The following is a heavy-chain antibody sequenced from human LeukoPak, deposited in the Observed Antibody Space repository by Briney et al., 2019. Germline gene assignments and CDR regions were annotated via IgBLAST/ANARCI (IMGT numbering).Heavy chain of an antibody. V-gene: IGHV3-23*01. Sequence: PGGSLRLSCAASGFTFSSYAMSWVRQAPGKGLEWVSGISGSATRIFYADSVKGRFTISRDNSKNTLYLQMNSLRADDTAVYYCAKYYYASIDRGGFDYWGQGTLVTVSS. CDR1: GFTFSSYA. CDR3: AKYYYASIDRGGFDY. CDR2: ISGSATRI. D-gene: IGHD3-22*01. J-gene: IGHJ4*02.